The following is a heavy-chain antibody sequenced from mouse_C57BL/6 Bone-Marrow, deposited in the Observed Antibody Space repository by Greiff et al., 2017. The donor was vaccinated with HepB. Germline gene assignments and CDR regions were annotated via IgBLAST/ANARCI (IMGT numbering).Heavy chain of an antibody. CDR2: INPNNGGT. V-gene: IGHV1-18*01. CDR3: ARLDYGQATGYFDV. Sequence: EVQLQESGPELVKPGASVKIPCKASGYSFTDYNMDWVKQSHGKSLEWIGVINPNNGGTIYNQKFKGKATLTVDKSSSTAYMENRSLTSEDTAVYYCARLDYGQATGYFDVWGTGTTVTVSS. D-gene: IGHD1-1*01. J-gene: IGHJ1*03. CDR1: GYSFTDYN.